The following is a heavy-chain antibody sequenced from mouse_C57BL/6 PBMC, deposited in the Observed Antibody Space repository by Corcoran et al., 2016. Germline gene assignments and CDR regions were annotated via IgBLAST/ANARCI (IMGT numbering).Heavy chain of an antibody. CDR1: GYTFTTYG. CDR2: INTYSGVP. CDR3: ARNGFYGSSYVAMDY. V-gene: IGHV9-3*01. J-gene: IGHJ4*01. Sequence: QIQLVKSGPELKKPGDTVKISCKASGYTFTTYGMSWVKQAPGKGLKWMGWINTYSGVPTYADDFKGRFAFSLETSASTAYLQINNLKNEDTATYFCARNGFYGSSYVAMDYWGQGTSVTVSS. D-gene: IGHD1-1*01.